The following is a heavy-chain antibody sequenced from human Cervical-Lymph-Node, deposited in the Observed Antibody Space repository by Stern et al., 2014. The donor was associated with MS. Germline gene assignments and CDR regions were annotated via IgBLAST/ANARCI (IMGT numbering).Heavy chain of an antibody. V-gene: IGHV4-39*01. J-gene: IGHJ5*02. CDR2: IYYGGTT. CDR3: ARHPPYSSSPNWFDP. CDR1: GGSISSSSYY. D-gene: IGHD6-6*01. Sequence: QVQLQESGPGLVKPSETLSLTCTVSGGSISSSSYYWGWLRQPPGKGLEGIGSIYYGGTTYYTPSLKIRVTISVDTSKNQFSLKLSSVPAADTAVYYCARHPPYSSSPNWFDPWGQGTLVTVSS.